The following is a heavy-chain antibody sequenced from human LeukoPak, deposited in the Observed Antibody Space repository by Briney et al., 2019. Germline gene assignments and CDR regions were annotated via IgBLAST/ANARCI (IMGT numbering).Heavy chain of an antibody. CDR1: GDSVSSNSAA. V-gene: IGHV6-1*01. CDR2: TYYRSKWNN. D-gene: IGHD3-10*01. CDR3: ARARGYFDL. J-gene: IGHJ2*01. Sequence: SQILSLTCAISGDSVSSNSAAWSWIRQSPSRGLEWLGRTYYRSKWNNNYAISVKSRITINPDTSKNQFSLQLNSVTPEDTAVYYCARARGYFDLWGRGTLVTVSS.